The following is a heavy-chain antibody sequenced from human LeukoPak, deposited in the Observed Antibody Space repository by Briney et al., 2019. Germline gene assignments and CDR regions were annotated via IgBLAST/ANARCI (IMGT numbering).Heavy chain of an antibody. CDR1: GGSISSYY. J-gene: IGHJ4*02. D-gene: IGHD3-10*01. Sequence: PSETLSLTCTVSGGSISSYYWSWIRQPAGNGLEWIGRIYTSGSTNYNPSLKSRVTMSVDTSKNQFSLKLSSVTAADTAVYYCARVVRGSGSPYYFDYWGQGTLVTVSS. CDR2: IYTSGST. CDR3: ARVVRGSGSPYYFDY. V-gene: IGHV4-4*07.